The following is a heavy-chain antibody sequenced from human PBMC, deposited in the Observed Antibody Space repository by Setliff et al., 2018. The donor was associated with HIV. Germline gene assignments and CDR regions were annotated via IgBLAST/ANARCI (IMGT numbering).Heavy chain of an antibody. D-gene: IGHD2-15*01. V-gene: IGHV3-15*01. CDR1: GFSFKSAW. J-gene: IGHJ4*02. CDR3: TRGPHKYCSVTNCMYDL. CDR2: IKAKVVGATT. Sequence: GGSLRLSCAASGFSFKSAWMSWVRQAPGKGLEWVGHIKAKVVGATTDYSAPVRDRFTISRDDSKSIAYLQMNSLKTEDTAVYYCTRGPHKYCSVTNCMYDLWGQGTLVTVSS.